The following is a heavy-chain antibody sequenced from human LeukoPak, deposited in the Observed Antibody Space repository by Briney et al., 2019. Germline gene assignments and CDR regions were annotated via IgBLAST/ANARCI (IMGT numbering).Heavy chain of an antibody. CDR3: ARDRGHYYDNSNDY. CDR1: GFTFDDYG. Sequence: PGGSLRLSCAASGFTFDDYGMSWVRQAPGKGLEWVSGINWNGGSTGYADSVKGRFTISRGNAKNSLYLQMNSLRAEDTALYYCARDRGHYYDNSNDYWGQGTLVTVSS. CDR2: INWNGGST. D-gene: IGHD3-22*01. J-gene: IGHJ4*02. V-gene: IGHV3-20*04.